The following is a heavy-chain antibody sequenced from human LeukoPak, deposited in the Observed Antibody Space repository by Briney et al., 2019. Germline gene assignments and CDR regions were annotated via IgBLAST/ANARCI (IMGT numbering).Heavy chain of an antibody. CDR3: ARVPDIPHQYYFDY. J-gene: IGHJ4*02. V-gene: IGHV1-18*01. CDR1: GYTFTSYG. Sequence: ASVKVSCKASGYTFTSYGISWVRQAPGQGLEWMGWISAYNGNTNYAQKLQGRVTMTTDTSTSTAYMELRSLRSDDTAVYYCARVPDIPHQYYFDYWGQGTLVTVSS. D-gene: IGHD3-9*01. CDR2: ISAYNGNT.